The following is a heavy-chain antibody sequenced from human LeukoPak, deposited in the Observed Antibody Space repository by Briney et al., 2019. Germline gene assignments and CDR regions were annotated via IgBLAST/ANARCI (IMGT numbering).Heavy chain of an antibody. CDR3: AKRGVVIRVVLVGFHKEAYYFDS. J-gene: IGHJ4*02. CDR2: ISGRGGRK. D-gene: IGHD3-10*01. Sequence: GGSLGPSVEVLGITLGNNAMSWAGQAPGKELGWVEEISGRGGRKNYADSVKGRFTISRDSPKNTLYLQMNSLRAEDTAVYFCAKRGVVIRVVLVGFHKEAYYFDSWGQGALVTVSS. V-gene: IGHV3-23*01. CDR1: GITLGNNA.